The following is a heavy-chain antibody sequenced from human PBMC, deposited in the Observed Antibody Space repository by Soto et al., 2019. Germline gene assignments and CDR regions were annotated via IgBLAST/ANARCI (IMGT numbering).Heavy chain of an antibody. V-gene: IGHV1-69*13. J-gene: IGHJ6*02. CDR1: GDTSSSFT. CDR2: IVPFFGTT. D-gene: IGHD1-1*01. CDR3: ARGALTTQTYYYGMDV. Sequence: GASVKVSCKASGDTSSSFTVSWLRQAPGQGPEWMGGIVPFFGTTNYPQKFRDRVTITADEFTNTAYMELTSLTSGDTAVYYCARGALTTQTYYYGMDVWGQGTTVTVSS.